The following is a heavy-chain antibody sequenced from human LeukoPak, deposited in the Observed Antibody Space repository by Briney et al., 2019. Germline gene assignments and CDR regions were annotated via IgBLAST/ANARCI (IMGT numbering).Heavy chain of an antibody. V-gene: IGHV1-18*01. CDR1: GYTFTSYG. J-gene: IGHJ5*02. CDR2: INPFNGNT. D-gene: IGHD2-2*01. Sequence: ASVKVSCKASGYTFTSYGISWVRQAPGQGLEWMGWINPFNGNTNDAERFQGRVIMTTDTSTRTAYMELRSLRSDDTAMYYCAKIGDIVAVPAAINWFDPWGQGTLVTVSS. CDR3: AKIGDIVAVPAAINWFDP.